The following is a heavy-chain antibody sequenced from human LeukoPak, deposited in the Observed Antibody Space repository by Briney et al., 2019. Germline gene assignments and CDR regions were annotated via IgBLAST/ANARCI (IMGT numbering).Heavy chain of an antibody. D-gene: IGHD5-12*01. CDR3: AKDDGSGYDLGGPDY. Sequence: GGSLRLSCAASGFTFSSYGMHWVGKAPGKGLEGVEVISYDGSNKYYADSVRGRFTISRDNSKNTLYLQMNSLRAEDTAVYYCAKDDGSGYDLGGPDYWGQGTLVTVSS. CDR1: GFTFSSYG. V-gene: IGHV3-30*18. J-gene: IGHJ4*02. CDR2: ISYDGSNK.